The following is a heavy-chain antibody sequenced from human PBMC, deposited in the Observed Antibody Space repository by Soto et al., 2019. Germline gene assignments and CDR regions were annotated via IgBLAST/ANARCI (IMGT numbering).Heavy chain of an antibody. D-gene: IGHD6-13*01. J-gene: IGHJ4*02. V-gene: IGHV3-30*18. CDR2: TSSGGTSK. CDR1: GFSFSNYG. CDR3: AKDGAAAGTFDY. Sequence: PGGSLRLSCAASGFSFSNYGMQWVRQAPGKGLEWVAVTSSGGTSKFYVDSVKGRFTISRDNSKNTVYLEMNSLRAEDTAMYYCAKDGAAAGTFDYWGQGNLVTVSS.